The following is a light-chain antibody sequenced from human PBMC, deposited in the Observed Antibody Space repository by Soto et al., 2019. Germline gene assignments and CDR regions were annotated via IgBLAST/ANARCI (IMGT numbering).Light chain of an antibody. V-gene: IGKV1-5*03. CDR1: QNINSW. CDR3: QQYNGYGR. Sequence: DIQMTQSPSTLSASVGDRVTITCRASQNINSWLAWYQQKPGKAPKLLIHKASSLQSVVPSRFSGSGSGTEFTLTISSLDPDDFATYYCQQYNGYGRFGQGTKVEIK. CDR2: KAS. J-gene: IGKJ1*01.